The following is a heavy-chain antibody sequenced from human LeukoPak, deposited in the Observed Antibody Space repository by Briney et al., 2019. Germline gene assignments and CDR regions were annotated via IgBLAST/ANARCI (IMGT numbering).Heavy chain of an antibody. J-gene: IGHJ4*02. V-gene: IGHV1-2*02. CDR3: ARVGSGYSYGSFDY. D-gene: IGHD5-18*01. Sequence: ASVKVSCKASGYTFTGYYIHWVRQAPGQGLEWMGWINPNSGGTNYAQKFQGRVTMTTDTSTSTVYMELRSLRSDDTAVYYCARVGSGYSYGSFDYWGQGTLVTVSS. CDR1: GYTFTGYY. CDR2: INPNSGGT.